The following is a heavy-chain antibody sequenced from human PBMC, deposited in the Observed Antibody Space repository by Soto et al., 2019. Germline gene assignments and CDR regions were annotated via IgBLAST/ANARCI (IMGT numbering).Heavy chain of an antibody. CDR1: GDSVSSGDYY. CDR2: IYYSGST. CDR3: AIWEDYYDSSGYPDAFDI. V-gene: IGHV4-31*03. Sequence: SETLSLTCSVSGDSVSSGDYYWSWIRQHPGKGLEWIGYIYYSGSTYYNPSLKSRVTISVDTSKNQFSLKLSSVTAADTAVYYCAIWEDYYDSSGYPDAFDIWGQGTMVTVSS. J-gene: IGHJ3*02. D-gene: IGHD3-22*01.